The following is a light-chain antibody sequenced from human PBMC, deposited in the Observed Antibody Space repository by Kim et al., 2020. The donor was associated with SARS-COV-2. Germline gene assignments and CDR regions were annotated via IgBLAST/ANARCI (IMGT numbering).Light chain of an antibody. V-gene: IGLV2-11*03. CDR2: DVT. CDR3: CSYAGRYTWI. Sequence: GQSATISCTGTISDVGRYNSVSWYQQHPGKAPKLMISDVTDRPSGVPDRFSGFKSGNTASLTISGLQAEDEADYYCCSYAGRYTWIFGGGTQLTVL. CDR1: ISDVGRYNS. J-gene: IGLJ2*01.